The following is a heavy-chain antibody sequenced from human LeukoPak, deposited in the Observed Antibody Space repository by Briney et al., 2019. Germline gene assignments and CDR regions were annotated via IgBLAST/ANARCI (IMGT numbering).Heavy chain of an antibody. CDR3: ASLVVDGYKRLDY. D-gene: IGHD5-24*01. CDR1: GYTFTSYG. CDR2: ISAYNGNT. J-gene: IGHJ4*02. V-gene: IGHV1-18*01. Sequence: GASVKVSCKASGYTFTSYGISWVRQAPGQGLEWMGWISAYNGNTNYAQKFQGRVTITADKSTSTAYMELSSLRSEDTAVYYCASLVVDGYKRLDYWGQGTLVTVSS.